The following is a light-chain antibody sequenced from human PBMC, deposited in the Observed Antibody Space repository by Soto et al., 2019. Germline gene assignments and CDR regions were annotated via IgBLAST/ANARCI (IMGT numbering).Light chain of an antibody. CDR2: EAS. J-gene: IGKJ2*01. V-gene: IGKV1-5*01. CDR1: QTISSY. Sequence: DIQMTQSPFTLSASVGDRVTITCRASQTISSYLAWYQQNPGKAPKLVISEASSLQSGVPSRFSGSGSGTEFTLTISSLQPDDFATFYCQQYNSSPYTFGLGTKLEIE. CDR3: QQYNSSPYT.